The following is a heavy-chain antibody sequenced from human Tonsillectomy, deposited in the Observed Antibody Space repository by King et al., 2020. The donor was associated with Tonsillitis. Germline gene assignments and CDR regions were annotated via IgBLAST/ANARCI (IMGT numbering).Heavy chain of an antibody. CDR1: GFIVSDNY. V-gene: IGHV3-53*04. CDR3: ARDPEAGPGNAFEN. D-gene: IGHD6-19*01. CDR2: IYSGSGST. J-gene: IGHJ3*02. Sequence: VQLVESGGGLVRPGGSLRLSCAASGFIVSDNYMSWVRQAPGKGLEWVSVIYSGSGSTNYADFVKGRFTISRHNSKNTVYLQMDRLTSEDTAIYYCARDPEAGPGNAFENRGQGTMVTVSS.